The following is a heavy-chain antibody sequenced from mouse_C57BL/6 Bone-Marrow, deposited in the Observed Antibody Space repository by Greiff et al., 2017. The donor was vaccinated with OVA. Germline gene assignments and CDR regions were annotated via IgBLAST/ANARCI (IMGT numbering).Heavy chain of an antibody. CDR2: IYPRSGNT. J-gene: IGHJ3*01. Sequence: QVQLQQSGAELARPGASVKLSCKASGYTFTSYGISWVKQRTGQGLEWIGEIYPRSGNTYYNEKFKGTATLTADKSSSTAYMELRSLTSEDSAVYVCAHYDYDVGCASGGQGTLVTVSA. CDR1: GYTFTSYG. V-gene: IGHV1-81*01. CDR3: AHYDYDVGCAS. D-gene: IGHD2-4*01.